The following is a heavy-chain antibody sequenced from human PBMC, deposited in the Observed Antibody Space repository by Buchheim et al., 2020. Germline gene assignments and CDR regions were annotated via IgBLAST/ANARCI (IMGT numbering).Heavy chain of an antibody. Sequence: QVQLVESGGGVVQLGRSLRLSCAASGFTFSSYAMHWVRQAPGKGLEWVAVISYDGSNKYYADSVKGRFTISRDNSKNTLYLQMNSLRAEDTAVYYCARDLFARIAARPGGMDVWGQGTT. CDR3: ARDLFARIAARPGGMDV. J-gene: IGHJ6*02. V-gene: IGHV3-30-3*01. CDR2: ISYDGSNK. CDR1: GFTFSSYA. D-gene: IGHD6-6*01.